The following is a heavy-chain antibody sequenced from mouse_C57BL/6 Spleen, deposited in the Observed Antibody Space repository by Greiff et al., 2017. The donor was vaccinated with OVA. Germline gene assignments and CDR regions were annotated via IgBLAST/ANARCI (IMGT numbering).Heavy chain of an antibody. Sequence: QVQMQQSGAELVRPGASVTLSCKASGYTFTDYEMHWVKQTPVHGLEWIGAIDPETGGTAYNQKFKGKARLTADKSSSTAYMELRSLTSEDSAVYYCTRPPIATVVATEYFDYWGQGTTLTVSS. CDR3: TRPPIATVVATEYFDY. V-gene: IGHV1-15*01. CDR2: IDPETGGT. D-gene: IGHD1-1*01. CDR1: GYTFTDYE. J-gene: IGHJ2*01.